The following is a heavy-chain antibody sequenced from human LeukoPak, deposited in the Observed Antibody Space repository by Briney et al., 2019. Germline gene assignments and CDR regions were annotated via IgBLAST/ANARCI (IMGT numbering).Heavy chain of an antibody. CDR1: GDSVNSGGYY. Sequence: PSETLSLTCTVSGDSVNSGGYYWSWIRQLPGKGLEWIGYIYYSGSTYYNPSLKSRVSLSVDTSQNQFSLNLGSVTAADTAVYYCAKRTDYYFRYWGRGILVTVSS. J-gene: IGHJ4*02. CDR2: IYYSGST. D-gene: IGHD3/OR15-3a*01. CDR3: AKRTDYYFRY. V-gene: IGHV4-31*03.